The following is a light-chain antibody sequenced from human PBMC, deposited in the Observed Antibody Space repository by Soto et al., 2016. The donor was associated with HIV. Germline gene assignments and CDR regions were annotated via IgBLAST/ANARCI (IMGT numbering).Light chain of an antibody. CDR3: QVWDSSSDHVV. CDR1: NIGSKS. J-gene: IGLJ2*01. V-gene: IGLV3-21*03. Sequence: SYELIQPPSVSVAPGKTARITCGGNNIGSKSVHWYQQKPGQAPVVVVYDDSDRPSGIPERLPGSNSGNTATLSISRVEAGDEADYYCQVWDSSSDHVVFGGGTKLTVL. CDR2: DDS.